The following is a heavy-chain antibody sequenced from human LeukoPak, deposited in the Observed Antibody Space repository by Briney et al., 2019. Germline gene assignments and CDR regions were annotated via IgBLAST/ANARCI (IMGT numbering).Heavy chain of an antibody. J-gene: IGHJ3*02. CDR1: GFTFSSYA. CDR3: AMDSSGWYAFDI. V-gene: IGHV3-23*01. CDR2: ISGSGGST. Sequence: GGSLRLSCAASGFTFSSYAMSWVRQAPGKGLEWVSAISGSGGSTYYADSVKGWFTISRDNSKNTLYLQMNSLRAEDTAVYYCAMDSSGWYAFDIWGQGTMVTVSS. D-gene: IGHD6-19*01.